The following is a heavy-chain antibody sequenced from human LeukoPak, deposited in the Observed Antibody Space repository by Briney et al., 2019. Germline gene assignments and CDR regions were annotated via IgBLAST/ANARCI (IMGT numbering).Heavy chain of an antibody. J-gene: IGHJ4*02. V-gene: IGHV3-30*02. CDR1: GSTFSSYG. Sequence: GGSLRLSCAASGSTFSSYGMHWVRQAPGKGLEWVAFIRYDGSNKYYADSVKGRFTISRDNSKNTLYLQMNSLRAEDTAVYYCAKDYYGSGSYFIYWGQGTLVTVSS. D-gene: IGHD3-10*01. CDR3: AKDYYGSGSYFIY. CDR2: IRYDGSNK.